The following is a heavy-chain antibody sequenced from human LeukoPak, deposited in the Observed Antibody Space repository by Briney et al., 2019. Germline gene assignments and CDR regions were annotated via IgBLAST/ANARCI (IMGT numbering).Heavy chain of an antibody. CDR1: GGSISSSSYY. CDR3: ARLSMTTVLY. J-gene: IGHJ4*02. D-gene: IGHD4-17*01. CDR2: IYYSGST. V-gene: IGHV4-39*01. Sequence: SETLSLTCTVSGGSISSSSYYWGWIRQPPGKGLEWIGSIYYSGSTYYNPSLKSRVTISVDTSKNQFSLKLSSVTAADTAVYYCARLSMTTVLYWGQGTLVTVSS.